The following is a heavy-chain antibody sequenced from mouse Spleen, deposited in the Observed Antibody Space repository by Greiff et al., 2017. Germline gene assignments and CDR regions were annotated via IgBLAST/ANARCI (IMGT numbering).Heavy chain of an antibody. CDR1: GFSLTSYG. CDR2: IWSDGST. Sequence: VKLVESGPGLVAPSQSLSITCTISGFSLTSYGVNWVRQPPGKGLEWLGVIWSDGSTTYNSALKSRLSISKDNSKSQVFLKVTSLTADDTSMYYCATHRASYSNPSSMDSSGQGPSVTLSS. V-gene: IGHV2-6-1*01. D-gene: IGHD2-5*01. CDR3: ATHRASYSNPSSMDS. J-gene: IGHJ4*01.